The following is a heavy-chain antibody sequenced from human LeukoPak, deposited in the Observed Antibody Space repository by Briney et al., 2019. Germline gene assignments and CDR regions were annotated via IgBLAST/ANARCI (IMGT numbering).Heavy chain of an antibody. Sequence: SVKVSCKASGYTFTGYYMHWVRQAPGQGLEWMGWINPNSGGTNYAQKLQGRVTMTTDTSTSTAYMELRSLRSDDTAVYYCARVMGTRYYYYYMDVWGKGTTVTVSS. CDR3: ARVMGTRYYYYYMDV. D-gene: IGHD5-24*01. V-gene: IGHV1-2*02. J-gene: IGHJ6*03. CDR2: INPNSGGT. CDR1: GYTFTGYY.